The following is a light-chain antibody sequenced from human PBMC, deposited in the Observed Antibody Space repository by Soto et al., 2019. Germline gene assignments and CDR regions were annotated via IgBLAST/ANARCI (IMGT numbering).Light chain of an antibody. Sequence: AIQMTQSPSSLSASVGDRVTITCRASQGIRNGLSWYQQTPGKAPKLLVYAASTLQSGVSSRFSGSGSGTDFTLSISALQPEDFVTYYCLQDYSPPYTFGQGTRVDLK. V-gene: IGKV1-6*01. CDR3: LQDYSPPYT. CDR1: QGIRNG. CDR2: AAS. J-gene: IGKJ2*01.